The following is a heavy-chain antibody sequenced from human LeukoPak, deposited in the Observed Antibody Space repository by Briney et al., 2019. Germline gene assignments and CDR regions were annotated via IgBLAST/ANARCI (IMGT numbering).Heavy chain of an antibody. CDR3: ARKSASGNYPLDY. CDR2: ISGSGGST. Sequence: TGGSLRLSCAASGFTFSSYAMSWVRQAPGKGLEWASAISGSGGSTYYADSVKGRFTISRDNSKNTLYLQMNSLRAEDTAVYYCARKSASGNYPLDYWGQGTLVTVS. V-gene: IGHV3-23*01. J-gene: IGHJ4*02. CDR1: GFTFSSYA. D-gene: IGHD3-10*01.